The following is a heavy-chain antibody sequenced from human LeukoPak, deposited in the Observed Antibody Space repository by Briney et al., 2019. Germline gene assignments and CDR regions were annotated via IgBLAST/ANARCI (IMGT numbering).Heavy chain of an antibody. V-gene: IGHV1-3*01. D-gene: IGHD6-13*01. CDR2: INAGNGNT. Sequence: ASVKVSCKASGYTFTSYAMHWVRQAHGQRLEWMGWINAGNGNTKYSQKFQGRVTITRDTSASTAYMELSSLRSEDTAVYYCARDPLRIAAAGTFDYWGQGTLVTVSS. J-gene: IGHJ4*02. CDR3: ARDPLRIAAAGTFDY. CDR1: GYTFTSYA.